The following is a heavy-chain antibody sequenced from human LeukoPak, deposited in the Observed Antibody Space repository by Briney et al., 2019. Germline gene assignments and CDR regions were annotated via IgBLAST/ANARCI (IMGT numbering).Heavy chain of an antibody. CDR1: GFTFSSYS. CDR2: ISSSSSYI. Sequence: GGSLRLSCAASGFTFSSYSMNWVRQAPGKGLEWVSSISSSSSYIYYADSVKGRFTISRDNAKNSLYLQMNSLRAEDTAVYYCAREYCSSTSCYAGTFDYWGQGTLVTVSS. D-gene: IGHD2-2*01. CDR3: AREYCSSTSCYAGTFDY. V-gene: IGHV3-21*01. J-gene: IGHJ4*02.